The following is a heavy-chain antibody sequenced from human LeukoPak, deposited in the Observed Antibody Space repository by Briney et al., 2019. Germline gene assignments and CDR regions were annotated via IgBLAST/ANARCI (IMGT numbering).Heavy chain of an antibody. CDR1: ELTVSDNH. Sequence: GGSLRLSCTSSELTVSDNHMSWVRRAPGKGLERVSLIYSGGTTYYADSVKGRFTISRDNSKNTLDLQMNSLRPDDTAVYYCAREYCTSTTCPHMDVWGRGTTVTVSS. V-gene: IGHV3-66*02. J-gene: IGHJ6*03. CDR2: IYSGGTT. D-gene: IGHD2-2*01. CDR3: AREYCTSTTCPHMDV.